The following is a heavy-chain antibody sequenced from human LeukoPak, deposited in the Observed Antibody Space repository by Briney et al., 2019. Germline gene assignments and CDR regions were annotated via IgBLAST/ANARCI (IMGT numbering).Heavy chain of an antibody. CDR2: INHSGST. CDR1: GGSFSGYY. CDR3: ARGGLRYFDWSHYFDY. V-gene: IGHV4-34*01. J-gene: IGHJ4*02. Sequence: SETLSLTCAVYGGSFSGYYWSWIRQPPGKGLEWIGEINHSGSTNYNPSLKSRVTISVDTSKNQFSLKLSSVTAADTAVYYCARGGLRYFDWSHYFDYWGQGTLVTVSS. D-gene: IGHD3-9*01.